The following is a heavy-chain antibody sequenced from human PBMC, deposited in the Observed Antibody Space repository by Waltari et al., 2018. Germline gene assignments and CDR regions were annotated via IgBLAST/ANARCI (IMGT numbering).Heavy chain of an antibody. D-gene: IGHD5-18*01. V-gene: IGHV3-21*01. J-gene: IGHJ6*02. CDR1: GFTFSSYS. CDR2: ISSSSSYI. Sequence: EVQLVESGGGLVKPGGSLRLSCAASGFTFSSYSLTWVRQAPGKGLGWVSSISSSSSYIYYADSVKGRFTISRDNAKNSLYLQMNSLRAEDTAVYYCARVLTGPGYSYGYYYYGMDVWGQGTTVTVSS. CDR3: ARVLTGPGYSYGYYYYGMDV.